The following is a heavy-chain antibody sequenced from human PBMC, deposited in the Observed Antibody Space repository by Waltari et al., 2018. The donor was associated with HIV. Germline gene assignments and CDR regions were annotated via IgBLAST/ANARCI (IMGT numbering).Heavy chain of an antibody. CDR1: GGTFSSYK. CDR2: IIPFFGSA. D-gene: IGHD2-2*01. V-gene: IGHV1-69*14. J-gene: IGHJ4*02. Sequence: QVQLVQSGAEVKNPGSSVRVSCKTSGGTFSSYKISCARQAPGQGLEWMGGIIPFFGSANYAQKFQGRVTIAADKSTSTVYMYLSSLRSDDTAVYYCARDLGYCNSYTCGPFDYWGQGTLVTVSS. CDR3: ARDLGYCNSYTCGPFDY.